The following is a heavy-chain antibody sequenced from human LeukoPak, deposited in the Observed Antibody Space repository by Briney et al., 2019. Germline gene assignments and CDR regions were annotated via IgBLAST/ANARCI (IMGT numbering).Heavy chain of an antibody. J-gene: IGHJ5*02. Sequence: PGESLKISCKGSGYSFTSYWIGWVRQMPGKGLQWMGIIYPGDSDTTYSPSFQGQVTISADKSISTAYLQWSSLKASDTAIYYCARLIVGSSSTGWLDPWGQGTLVTVSS. CDR1: GYSFTSYW. V-gene: IGHV5-51*01. CDR2: IYPGDSDT. D-gene: IGHD6-6*01. CDR3: ARLIVGSSSTGWLDP.